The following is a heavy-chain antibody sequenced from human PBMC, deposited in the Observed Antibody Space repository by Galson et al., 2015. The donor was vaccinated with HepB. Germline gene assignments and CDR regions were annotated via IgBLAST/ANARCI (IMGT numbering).Heavy chain of an antibody. J-gene: IGHJ4*02. Sequence: SLRLSCAASGFTSSSYWMHWVRHAPGKGLVWVSRINRDGSSTNYADSVEGRFTISRDNAKSTLCLQMNSLRAEDTAVYYCARGNGYYGNDYWGQGTLVTVSS. CDR1: GFTSSSYW. CDR3: ARGNGYYGNDY. V-gene: IGHV3-74*01. CDR2: INRDGSST. D-gene: IGHD3-22*01.